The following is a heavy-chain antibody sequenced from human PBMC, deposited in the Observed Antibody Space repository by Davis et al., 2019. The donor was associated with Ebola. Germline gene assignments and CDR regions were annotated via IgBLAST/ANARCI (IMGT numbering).Heavy chain of an antibody. V-gene: IGHV1-69*06. J-gene: IGHJ6*02. D-gene: IGHD2-15*01. Sequence: AASVKVSCKASGYTFTGYYMHWVRQAPGQGLEWMGGIIPIFGTANYAQKFQGRVTITADKSTNTAYMELSSLRSEDTAVYYCARPLYCSGGSCYPNGMDVWGQGTTVTVSS. CDR3: ARPLYCSGGSCYPNGMDV. CDR1: GYTFTGYY. CDR2: IIPIFGTA.